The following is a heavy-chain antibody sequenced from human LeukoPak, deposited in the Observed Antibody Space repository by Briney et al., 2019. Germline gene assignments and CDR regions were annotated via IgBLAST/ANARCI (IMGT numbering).Heavy chain of an antibody. CDR1: GYSICSGYY. V-gene: IGHV4-38-2*02. CDR2: IYHSGST. J-gene: IGHJ4*02. D-gene: IGHD6-19*01. CDR3: ARVYSRIIAVAATGFDY. Sequence: SETLSLTCTVSGYSICSGYYWGWIGQPPGKGLEWIGSIYHSGSTYYNPSLKSRVTISVDTSKNQFSLKLSSVTAADTAVYYCARVYSRIIAVAATGFDYWGQGTLVTVSS.